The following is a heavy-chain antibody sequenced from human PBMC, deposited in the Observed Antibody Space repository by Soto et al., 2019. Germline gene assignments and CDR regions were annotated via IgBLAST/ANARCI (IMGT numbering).Heavy chain of an antibody. J-gene: IGHJ4*02. D-gene: IGHD1-1*01. CDR1: GGSFSAYY. CDR3: ARSRSARYAPRFDY. CDR2: INHSGST. V-gene: IGHV4-34*01. Sequence: PSETLSLTCAVYGGSFSAYYWRWIRQPPGKGLEWIGEINHSGSTNYNPSLKSRVTISVDTSKNQFSLKLSSVTAADTAVYYCARSRSARYAPRFDYWRQGTLVTVSS.